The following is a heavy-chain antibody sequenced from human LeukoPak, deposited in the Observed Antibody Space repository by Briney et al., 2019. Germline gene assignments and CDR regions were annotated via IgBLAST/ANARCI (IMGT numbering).Heavy chain of an antibody. CDR2: IRPSGDNT. V-gene: IGHV3-23*01. Sequence: PGGSLRLSCAASGFTFSSYDMTWVRQAPGRGLEWVSSIRPSGDNTYYGDSVKGRFTISRDNSKNTLYLQMNSLRAEDTAVYYCAKGVRPVVAATYFDYWGQGTLVTVS. CDR3: AKGVRPVVAATYFDY. D-gene: IGHD2-15*01. CDR1: GFTFSSYD. J-gene: IGHJ4*02.